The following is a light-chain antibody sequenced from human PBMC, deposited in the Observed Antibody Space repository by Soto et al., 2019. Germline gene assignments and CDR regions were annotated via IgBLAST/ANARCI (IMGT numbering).Light chain of an antibody. CDR2: EVS. V-gene: IGLV2-18*02. CDR1: SSDVGSYNR. Sequence: SVLTQPPSVSGSPGQSVTISCTGTSSDVGSYNRVSWYQQPPGTAPKLMIYEVSNRPSGVPDRFSGSKSGNTASLTISGLQAADEADYYCSSYTSSSTLVFGTGTKLTVL. CDR3: SSYTSSSTLV. J-gene: IGLJ1*01.